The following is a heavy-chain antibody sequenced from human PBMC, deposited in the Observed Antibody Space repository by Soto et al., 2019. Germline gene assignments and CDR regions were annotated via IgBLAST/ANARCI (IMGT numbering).Heavy chain of an antibody. J-gene: IGHJ4*02. CDR2: IIPVLGRA. CDR3: ARGPWTQEGPKYYFDF. Sequence: QVQLVQSGAEVQKPGSSVKVSCTASGGTFDTFAFSWVRQAPGQGLEWLGGIIPVLGRANYAQRFQDRVSASADGSTSTAFMELSSLNSDDTAVYYCARGPWTQEGPKYYFDFWGQGTLVTVSS. V-gene: IGHV1-69*01. CDR1: GGTFDTFA. D-gene: IGHD5-18*01.